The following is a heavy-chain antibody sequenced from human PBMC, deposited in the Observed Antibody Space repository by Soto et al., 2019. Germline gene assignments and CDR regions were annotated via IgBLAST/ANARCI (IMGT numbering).Heavy chain of an antibody. J-gene: IGHJ6*03. CDR2: IWYDGSNK. CDR3: ARGGEPYYYYSMDV. CDR1: GFTFSSYG. Sequence: QVQLVESGGGVVQPGRSLRLSCAASGFTFSSYGMHWVRQAPGKGLEWVAVIWYDGSNKYYADSVKGRFTISRDNSKNTLYLQMNSLRAEDTAVYYCARGGEPYYYYSMDVWGKGTTVTVSS. V-gene: IGHV3-33*01. D-gene: IGHD3-16*01.